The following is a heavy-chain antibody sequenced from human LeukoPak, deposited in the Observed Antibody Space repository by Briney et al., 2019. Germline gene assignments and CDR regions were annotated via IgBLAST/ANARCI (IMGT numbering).Heavy chain of an antibody. D-gene: IGHD3-3*01. V-gene: IGHV1-69*06. J-gene: IGHJ6*03. CDR1: GGTFSSYA. CDR3: ARSLFRFLEWSYRSYYYYYMDV. Sequence: ASVKVSCKASGGTFSSYAISWVRQAPGQGLEWMGGIIPIFGTVNYAQKFQGRVTITADKSTSTAYMELSSLRSEDTAVYFCARSLFRFLEWSYRSYYYYYMDVWGKGTTVTVSS. CDR2: IIPIFGTV.